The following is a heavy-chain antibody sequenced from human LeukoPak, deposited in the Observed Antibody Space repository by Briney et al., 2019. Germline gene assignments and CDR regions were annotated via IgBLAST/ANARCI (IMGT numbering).Heavy chain of an antibody. Sequence: PGGSLRLSCAASGFTFSIYVMHWVRQAPGKGLEWLAVISYDGSDKYYTESMKGRFTISRDNSKNTLYLQMTSLRADDIAVYYCARDPYRGGGHYYMDVWGEGTTVTVSS. V-gene: IGHV3-30*04. CDR3: ARDPYRGGGHYYMDV. J-gene: IGHJ6*03. D-gene: IGHD1-14*01. CDR2: ISYDGSDK. CDR1: GFTFSIYV.